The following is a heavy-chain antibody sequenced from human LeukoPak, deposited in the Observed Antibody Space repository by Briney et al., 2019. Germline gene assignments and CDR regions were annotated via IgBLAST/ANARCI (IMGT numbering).Heavy chain of an antibody. CDR3: ANRAPTADY. Sequence: GASVKVSCRASGYTFFSSDITWVRQAPGQGLEWMGGIIPIFGTANYAQKFQGRVTITADESTSTAYMELSSLRSEDTAVYYCANRAPTADYWGQGTLVTVSS. D-gene: IGHD1-14*01. V-gene: IGHV1-69*13. CDR2: IIPIFGTA. CDR1: GYTFFSSD. J-gene: IGHJ4*02.